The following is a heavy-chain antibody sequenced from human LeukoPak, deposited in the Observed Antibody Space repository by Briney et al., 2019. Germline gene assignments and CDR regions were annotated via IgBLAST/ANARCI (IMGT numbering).Heavy chain of an antibody. V-gene: IGHV4-61*01. J-gene: IGHJ4*02. CDR1: GGSISSGSYY. CDR2: IYYSGST. Sequence: SETLSLTCTVSGGSISSGSYYWSWIRQPPGKGLEWIGYIYYSGSTNYNPSLKSRVTMSVDTSKNQFSLKLSSVTAADTAVYYCARGYYYGSGSYRPLFDYWGQGTLVTVSS. D-gene: IGHD3-10*01. CDR3: ARGYYYGSGSYRPLFDY.